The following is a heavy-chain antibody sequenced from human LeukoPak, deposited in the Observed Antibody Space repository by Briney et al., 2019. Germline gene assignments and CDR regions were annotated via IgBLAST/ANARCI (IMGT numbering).Heavy chain of an antibody. CDR1: GFTFSSYA. V-gene: IGHV3-23*01. J-gene: IGHJ4*02. D-gene: IGHD2-2*01. Sequence: PGGSLRLSCAASGFTFSSYAMSWVRQAPGKGLEWVSAISGSGGSTYYADSVKGRFTISRDNSKNTLYLQMNSLRAEDTAVYYCAKSPLRHCSSTSCFYDYWGQGTLVTVSS. CDR2: ISGSGGST. CDR3: AKSPLRHCSSTSCFYDY.